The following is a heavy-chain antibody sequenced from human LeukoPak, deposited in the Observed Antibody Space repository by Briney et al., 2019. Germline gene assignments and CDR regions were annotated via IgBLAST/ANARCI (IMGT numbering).Heavy chain of an antibody. V-gene: IGHV3-72*01. CDR1: GFTFSDHY. CDR3: ARDFSPYCGGDCYLDAFDI. Sequence: PGGSLRLSCAASGFTFSDHYMDWVRQAPGKGLEWVGRTRNKANSYTTEYAASVKGRFTISRDDSKNSLYLQMDSLRAEDTAVYFCARDFSPYCGGDCYLDAFDIWGQGTMVTVSS. D-gene: IGHD2-21*01. J-gene: IGHJ3*02. CDR2: TRNKANSYTT.